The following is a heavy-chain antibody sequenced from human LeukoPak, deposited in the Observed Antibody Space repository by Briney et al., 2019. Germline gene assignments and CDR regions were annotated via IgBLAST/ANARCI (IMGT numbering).Heavy chain of an antibody. J-gene: IGHJ4*02. CDR3: ARLRGLYSDTNRYQTALDC. CDR2: INQDESSQ. Sequence: GGSLRLSCAASGFSFTTYWMGWVRQAPGKGLEWVANINQDESSQYYVDSVKGRFTISRDNAKNSLYVQMNSLRAEDTAVYYCARLRGLYSDTNRYQTALDCWGQGTLVTVSS. D-gene: IGHD1-26*01. V-gene: IGHV3-7*01. CDR1: GFSFTTYW.